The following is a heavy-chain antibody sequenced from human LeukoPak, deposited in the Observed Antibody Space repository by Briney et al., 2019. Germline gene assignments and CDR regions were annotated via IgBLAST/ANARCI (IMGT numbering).Heavy chain of an antibody. CDR3: ARQSLVGFDY. CDR2: ISYDGSNK. V-gene: IGHV3-30-3*01. Sequence: GGSLRLSCAASGFTFSSYAMHWVRQAPGKGLERVAVISYDGSNKYYADSVKGRFTISRDNSKNTLYLQMNSLRAEDTAVYYCARQSLVGFDYWGQGTLVTVSS. J-gene: IGHJ4*02. D-gene: IGHD1-26*01. CDR1: GFTFSSYA.